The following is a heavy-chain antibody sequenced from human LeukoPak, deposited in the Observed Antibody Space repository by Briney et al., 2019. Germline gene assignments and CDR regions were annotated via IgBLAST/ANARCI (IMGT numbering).Heavy chain of an antibody. V-gene: IGHV7-4-1*02. CDR3: ASPFGSSGYYTDFDY. Sequence: ASVKVSCKASGYTFTSYAMNWVRQAPGQGLEWMGWINTNTGNPTYAQGFTGRFVFSLDTSVSTAYLQISSLKAEDTAVYYCASPFGSSGYYTDFDYWAREPWSPSPQ. CDR2: INTNTGNP. J-gene: IGHJ4*02. CDR1: GYTFTSYA. D-gene: IGHD3-22*01.